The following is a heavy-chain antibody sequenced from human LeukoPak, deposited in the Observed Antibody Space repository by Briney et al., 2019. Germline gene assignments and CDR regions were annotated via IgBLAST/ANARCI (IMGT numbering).Heavy chain of an antibody. Sequence: PGRSLRLSCVTSGFTFDDYAMHWVRQAPGKGLEWVSGISWNGGKIDYADSVKGRFTISRDNAKNSLHLQMNSLGAEDTALYYCARDKGGIYDYWGQGTLVTVSS. J-gene: IGHJ4*02. CDR1: GFTFDDYA. D-gene: IGHD3-16*01. CDR2: ISWNGGKI. V-gene: IGHV3-9*01. CDR3: ARDKGGIYDY.